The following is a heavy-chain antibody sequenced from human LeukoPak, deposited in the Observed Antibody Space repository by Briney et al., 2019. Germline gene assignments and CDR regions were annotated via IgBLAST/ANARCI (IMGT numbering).Heavy chain of an antibody. V-gene: IGHV4-39*01. CDR2: IYYSGST. CDR1: GGSISSSSYY. Sequence: PSETLSLTCTVSGGSISSSSYYWGWIRQPPGKGLEWIGSIYYSGSTYYNPSLKSRVTISVDTSKNQFSLKLSSVTAADTAVYYCASFPTFLYYYMDVWGKGTTVTVSS. D-gene: IGHD2/OR15-2a*01. J-gene: IGHJ6*03. CDR3: ASFPTFLYYYMDV.